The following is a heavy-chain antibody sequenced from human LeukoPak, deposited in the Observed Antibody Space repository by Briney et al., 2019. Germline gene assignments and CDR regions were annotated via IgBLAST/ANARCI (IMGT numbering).Heavy chain of an antibody. V-gene: IGHV1-46*01. CDR3: ARDREGFDY. CDR2: IYPRDGST. CDR1: GYTFTSNY. J-gene: IGHJ4*02. Sequence: ASVKVSCKASGYTFTSNYIHWVRQALGQGLEWMGMIYPRDGSTSYAQKFQGRVTVTRDTSTSTVHTELSGLRSEDTAVYYCARDREGFDYWGQGTLVTVSS.